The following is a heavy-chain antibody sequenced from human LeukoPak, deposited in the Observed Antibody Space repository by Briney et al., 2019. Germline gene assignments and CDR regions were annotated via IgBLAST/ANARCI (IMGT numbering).Heavy chain of an antibody. CDR3: ARGPVVPAAMAYGMDV. CDR2: INHSGST. CDR1: GGSFSGYY. V-gene: IGHV4-34*01. D-gene: IGHD2-2*01. J-gene: IGHJ6*04. Sequence: SETLSLTCAVYGGSFSGYYWSWIRRPPGKGLEWIGEINHSGSTNYNPSLKSRVTISVDTSKNQFSLKLSSVTAADTAVYHCARGPVVPAAMAYGMDVWGKGTTVTVSS.